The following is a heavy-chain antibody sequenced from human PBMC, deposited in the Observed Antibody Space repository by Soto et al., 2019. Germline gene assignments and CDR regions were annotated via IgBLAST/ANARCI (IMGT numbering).Heavy chain of an antibody. CDR3: ARSMIVVVTPFDY. J-gene: IGHJ4*02. CDR2: ISYDGSNK. CDR1: GFTFSSYA. D-gene: IGHD3-22*01. V-gene: IGHV3-30-3*01. Sequence: GGSLRLSCAASGFTFSSYAMHWVRQAPGKGLEWVAVISYDGSNKYYADSVKGRFTISRDNSKNTLYLQMNSLRAEDTAVYYCARSMIVVVTPFDYWGQGTLVTVSS.